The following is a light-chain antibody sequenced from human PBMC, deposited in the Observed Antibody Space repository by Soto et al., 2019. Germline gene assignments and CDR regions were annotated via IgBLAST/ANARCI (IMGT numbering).Light chain of an antibody. CDR3: SSYTRSSTHWV. CDR1: SSDVGGYNY. V-gene: IGLV2-14*01. Sequence: QSALTQPASVSGSPGQSITISCTGTSSDVGGYNYVSWYQQHPGKAPKLMIYEVTNRPSGVSNRFSGSKFGNTASLTISGLQAEDEADYYCSSYTRSSTHWVFGGGTKVTVL. CDR2: EVT. J-gene: IGLJ3*02.